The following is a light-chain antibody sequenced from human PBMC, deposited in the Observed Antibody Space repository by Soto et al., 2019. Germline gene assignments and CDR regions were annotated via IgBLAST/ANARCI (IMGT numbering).Light chain of an antibody. CDR2: DAS. Sequence: DIQMTPSPPRVARSXGVGVTIAGXASQSIRSRLAWYQLKPGKVPKLLISDASTLERGVPTTFSGSGSGTEFTLTISGLQPGDSATYYCQQYNSYSPTFGQGTKVDIK. V-gene: IGKV1-5*01. CDR1: QSIRSR. CDR3: QQYNSYSPT. J-gene: IGKJ1*01.